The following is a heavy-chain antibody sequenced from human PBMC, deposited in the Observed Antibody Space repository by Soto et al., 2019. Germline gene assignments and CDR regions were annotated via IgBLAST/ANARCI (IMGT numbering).Heavy chain of an antibody. V-gene: IGHV3-30*18. Sequence: SGGSLRLSCAASGFTFSSYGMHWVRQAPGKGLEWVAVISYDGSNKYYADSVKGRFTISRDNSKNTLYLQMNSLRAEDTAVYYCAKSYCGGDCYYFDYWGQGTLVTVSS. CDR3: AKSYCGGDCYYFDY. D-gene: IGHD2-21*02. CDR2: ISYDGSNK. J-gene: IGHJ4*02. CDR1: GFTFSSYG.